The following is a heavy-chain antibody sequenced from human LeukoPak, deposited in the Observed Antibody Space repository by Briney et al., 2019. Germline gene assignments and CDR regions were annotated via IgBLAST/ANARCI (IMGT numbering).Heavy chain of an antibody. J-gene: IGHJ4*02. CDR3: TTEGAVAGTPLDY. D-gene: IGHD6-19*01. CDR1: GFTFSSYW. CDR2: IKQDGSEK. Sequence: GGSLRLSCAASGFTFSSYWMSWVRQAPGKGLEWVANIKQDGSEKYYVDSVKGRFTISRDNAKNSLYLQMNSLKTEDTAVYYCTTEGAVAGTPLDYWGQGTLVTVSS. V-gene: IGHV3-7*03.